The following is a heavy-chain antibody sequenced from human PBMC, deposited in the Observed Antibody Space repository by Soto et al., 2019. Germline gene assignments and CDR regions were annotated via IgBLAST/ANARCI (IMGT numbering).Heavy chain of an antibody. CDR1: GFTFSSYA. J-gene: IGHJ4*02. V-gene: IGHV3-23*01. D-gene: IGHD2-21*02. Sequence: GGSLRLSCAASGFTFSSYAMSWVRQAPGKGLEWVSAISGSGGSTYYADSVKGRFTISRDNSKNTLYLQMNSLRAEDTAVYYCAKDTPPYCGGDCYSGEGYWGQGTLVTVSS. CDR3: AKDTPPYCGGDCYSGEGY. CDR2: ISGSGGST.